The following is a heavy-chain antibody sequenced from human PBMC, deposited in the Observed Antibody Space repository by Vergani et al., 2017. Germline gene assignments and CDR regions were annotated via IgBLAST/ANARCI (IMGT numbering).Heavy chain of an antibody. J-gene: IGHJ5*02. CDR3: AILAGSYRYFWPRDWFDP. CDR2: IIPIFGTA. D-gene: IGHD3-16*02. V-gene: IGHV1-69*01. CDR1: GGTFSSYA. Sequence: QVQLVQSGAEVKKPGSSVKVSCKASGGTFSSYAISWVRQAPGQGLEWMGGIIPIFGTANYAQKFQGRVTITADESTSTAYMELSSLRSEDTAVYYCAILAGSYRYFWPRDWFDPWGQGTLVTVSS.